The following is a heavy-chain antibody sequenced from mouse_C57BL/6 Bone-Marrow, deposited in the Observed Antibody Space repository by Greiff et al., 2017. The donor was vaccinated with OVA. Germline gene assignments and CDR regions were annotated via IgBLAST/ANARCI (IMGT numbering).Heavy chain of an antibody. CDR1: GFTFSDYG. J-gene: IGHJ4*01. Sequence: EVKLMESGGGLVKPGGSLKLSCAASGFTFSDYGMHWVRQAPEQGLEWVAYISSGSSTIYYADTVKGRFTISRDNAKNTLFLQMTSLRSEDTAMYYCAPFYAMDYWGQGTSVTVSS. CDR3: APFYAMDY. V-gene: IGHV5-17*01. CDR2: ISSGSSTI.